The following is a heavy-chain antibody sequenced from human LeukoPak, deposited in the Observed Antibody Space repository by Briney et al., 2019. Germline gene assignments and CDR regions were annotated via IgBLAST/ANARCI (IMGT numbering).Heavy chain of an antibody. D-gene: IGHD6-19*01. CDR1: GGSISSSSYY. Sequence: SETLSLTCTVSGGSISSSSYYWGWIRQPPGKGLEWIGSIYYSGSTYYNPSLKSRVTISVDTSKNQFSLKLSSVTAADTAVYYCVRGPYSSGWYEVHFQHWGQGTLVTVSS. V-gene: IGHV4-39*07. J-gene: IGHJ1*01. CDR2: IYYSGST. CDR3: VRGPYSSGWYEVHFQH.